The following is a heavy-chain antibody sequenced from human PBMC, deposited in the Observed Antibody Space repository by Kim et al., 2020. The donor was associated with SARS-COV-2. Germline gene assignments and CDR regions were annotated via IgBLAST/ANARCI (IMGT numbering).Heavy chain of an antibody. Sequence: ASVKVSCKASGYTFTSYPMHWLRQAPGQRLEWMGLIDTGSGNTKYSQSFQGRVTITGDTSANTAYMDLSSLRSEDTAVYFCARGFSGDSQYFDYWGQGTPLTVYS. D-gene: IGHD4-17*01. V-gene: IGHV1-3*04. J-gene: IGHJ4*02. CDR1: GYTFTSYP. CDR2: IDTGSGNT. CDR3: ARGFSGDSQYFDY.